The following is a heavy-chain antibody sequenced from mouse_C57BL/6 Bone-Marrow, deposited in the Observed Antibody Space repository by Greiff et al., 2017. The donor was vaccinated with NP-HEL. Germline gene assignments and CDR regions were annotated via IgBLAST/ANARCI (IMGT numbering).Heavy chain of an antibody. J-gene: IGHJ3*01. CDR3: ANDGYLSFAY. CDR2: INPNNGGT. Sequence: EVKLQESGPELVKPGASVKMSCKASGYTFTDYNMHWVKQSHGKSLEWIGYINPNNGGTSYNQKFKGKATLTVNKSSSTAYMELRSLTSEDSAVYYCANDGYLSFAYWGQGTLVTVSA. D-gene: IGHD2-3*01. V-gene: IGHV1-22*01. CDR1: GYTFTDYN.